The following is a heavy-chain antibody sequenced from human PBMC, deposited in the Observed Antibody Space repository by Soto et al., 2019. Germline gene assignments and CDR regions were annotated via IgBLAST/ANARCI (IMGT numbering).Heavy chain of an antibody. D-gene: IGHD3-10*01. CDR1: GFTFNNTW. CDR2: IKSKTDGGTT. Sequence: EVQVVESGGGLVKPGGSLTLSCAASGFTFNNTWMNWVRQAPGKGLEWVGRIKSKTDGGTTHDTAPGKGRFTISRDDSNNTLYLQMNSLKTKDTAVYYCTAGRSGRYYWGQGTLVTVSS. V-gene: IGHV3-15*07. CDR3: TAGRSGRYY. J-gene: IGHJ4*02.